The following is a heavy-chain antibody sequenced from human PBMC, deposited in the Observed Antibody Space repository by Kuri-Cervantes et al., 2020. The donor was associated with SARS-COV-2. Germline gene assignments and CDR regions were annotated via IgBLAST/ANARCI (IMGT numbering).Heavy chain of an antibody. J-gene: IGHJ4*02. CDR2: INPDGSYT. D-gene: IGHD1-1*01. CDR3: VRDGDHWNFDY. CDR1: GFTFSSYS. V-gene: IGHV3-74*01. Sequence: ETLSLTCAASGFTFSSYSMNWVRQAPGKGLEWVSRINPDGSYTNNADSVKGRFTLSRDNAKNMLFLQMNSLRAEDTAVYYCVRDGDHWNFDYWGQGTRVTVSS.